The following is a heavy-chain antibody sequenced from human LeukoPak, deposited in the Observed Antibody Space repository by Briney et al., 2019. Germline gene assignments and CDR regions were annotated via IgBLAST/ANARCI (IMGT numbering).Heavy chain of an antibody. Sequence: GGSLRLSCAASGLNFKTYGMHWVRQAPGKGLEWVAVIFYDGINKYYADSVKGRFTISRDDSKNTLYLQTNSLRAEDTAVYYCAKDSAYFYDSSGYYYVDYWGQGTLVTVSS. CDR1: GLNFKTYG. J-gene: IGHJ4*02. D-gene: IGHD3-22*01. V-gene: IGHV3-33*03. CDR2: IFYDGINK. CDR3: AKDSAYFYDSSGYYYVDY.